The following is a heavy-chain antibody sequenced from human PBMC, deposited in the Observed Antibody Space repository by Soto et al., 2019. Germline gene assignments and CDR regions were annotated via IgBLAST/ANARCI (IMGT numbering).Heavy chain of an antibody. V-gene: IGHV1-18*01. CDR1: GYTFTSYG. CDR3: AAEYQSGSYLDY. Sequence: ASVKVSCKASGYTFTSYGIIWVRQAHGQGLEWMGWISAYNGNTNYAQKLQGRVTMTTDTSTSTAYMELRSLRSDDTAVYYCAAEYQSGSYLDYWGQGTLVTVSA. J-gene: IGHJ4*02. CDR2: ISAYNGNT. D-gene: IGHD1-26*01.